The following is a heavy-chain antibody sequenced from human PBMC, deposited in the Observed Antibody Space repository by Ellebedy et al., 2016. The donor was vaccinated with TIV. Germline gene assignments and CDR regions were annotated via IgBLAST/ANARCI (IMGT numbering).Heavy chain of an antibody. Sequence: SETLSLTCTVSGGSISRSSFHWGWIRQPPGKGLEWIGNFYYTGSTYYNPSLTSQATLSVDTSKNQFSLMLSSVTAADTAVYYCAKLGSQWLPPDHWGQGTLVTVSA. CDR1: GGSISRSSFH. CDR3: AKLGSQWLPPDH. J-gene: IGHJ4*02. D-gene: IGHD6-19*01. V-gene: IGHV4-39*01. CDR2: FYYTGST.